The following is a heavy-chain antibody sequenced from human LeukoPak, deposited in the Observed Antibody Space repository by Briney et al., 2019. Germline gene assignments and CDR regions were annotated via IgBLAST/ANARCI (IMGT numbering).Heavy chain of an antibody. J-gene: IGHJ4*02. V-gene: IGHV4-34*01. Sequence: PSETLSLTCAVYGGSFSGYYWSWIRQPPGKGLEWIGEINHSGSTNYNPSLKSRVTISVDTSKNQFSLKLSSVTAADTAVYYCARDLRVEYSGSYYGFDYWGQGTLVTVSS. CDR3: ARDLRVEYSGSYYGFDY. CDR1: GGSFSGYY. CDR2: INHSGST. D-gene: IGHD1-26*01.